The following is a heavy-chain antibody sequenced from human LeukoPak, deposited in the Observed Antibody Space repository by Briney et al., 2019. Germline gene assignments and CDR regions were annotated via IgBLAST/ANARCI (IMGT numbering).Heavy chain of an antibody. CDR1: GYTFTAYY. J-gene: IGHJ4*02. CDR3: VREVVYDASGYYYYNY. CDR2: INPNSGST. D-gene: IGHD3-22*01. Sequence: ASVKVSCKASGYTFTAYYIHWVRQAPGQGLEWMGWINPNSGSTDYARKFQGRFTMTTDTSISTAYMELSRLGPDDTAVYYCVREVVYDASGYYYYNYWGQGTLVTVSS. V-gene: IGHV1-2*02.